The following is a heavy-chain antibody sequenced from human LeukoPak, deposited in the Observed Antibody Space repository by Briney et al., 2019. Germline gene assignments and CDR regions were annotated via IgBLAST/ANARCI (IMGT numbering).Heavy chain of an antibody. CDR3: ARDGQTFRSGSYSDPFDY. Sequence: ASVKVSCKASGYTFTSYGVSWVRQAPGRGLEWMGWISAYNGNTNYAQKLQGRVTMTTDTSTSTAYMELRSLRSDDTAVYYCARDGQTFRSGSYSDPFDYWGQGTLVTVSS. J-gene: IGHJ4*02. CDR1: GYTFTSYG. CDR2: ISAYNGNT. D-gene: IGHD1-26*01. V-gene: IGHV1-18*01.